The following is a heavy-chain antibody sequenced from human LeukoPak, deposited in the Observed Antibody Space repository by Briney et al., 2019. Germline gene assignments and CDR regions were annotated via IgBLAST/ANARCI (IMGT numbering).Heavy chain of an antibody. CDR3: ARMEDYGDSKSDY. V-gene: IGHV3-21*01. Sequence: PGGAMRLSCAASGFTFSSYIMNWVRQAPGKGLEWVSSISSSSSYIYYADSVKGRFTISRDNAKNSLYLQMNSLRAEDTAVYYCARMEDYGDSKSDYWGQGTLATVSS. CDR2: ISSSSSYI. CDR1: GFTFSSYI. D-gene: IGHD4-17*01. J-gene: IGHJ4*02.